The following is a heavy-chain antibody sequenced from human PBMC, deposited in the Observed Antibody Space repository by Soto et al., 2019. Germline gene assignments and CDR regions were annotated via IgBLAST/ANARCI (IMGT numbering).Heavy chain of an antibody. J-gene: IGHJ3*02. CDR2: IWYDGSNK. CDR1: GFTFSSYG. V-gene: IGHV3-33*01. D-gene: IGHD3-16*02. Sequence: QVQLVESGGGVVQPGRSRRLSCAASGFTFSSYGMHWVRQAPGKGLEWVAVIWYDGSNKYYADSVKGRFTISRDNSKNTLYLQMNSLRAEDTAVYYCARVRGVIARGAFDIWGQGTMVTVSS. CDR3: ARVRGVIARGAFDI.